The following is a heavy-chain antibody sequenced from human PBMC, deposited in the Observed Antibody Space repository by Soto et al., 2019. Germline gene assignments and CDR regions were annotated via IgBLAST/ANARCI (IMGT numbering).Heavy chain of an antibody. CDR1: DFDFSSYG. V-gene: IGHV3-30*03. CDR2: PSYDGRET. Sequence: PGGSLRLSCAASDFDFSSYGIHWVRQAPGKGLEWVAAPSYDGRETFYADSAKGRFTVSKEMSKNTAFLQMNALRHEDTAVYFCARDSGWPILNLDNWGQGTPVTVSS. D-gene: IGHD3-10*01. J-gene: IGHJ4*02. CDR3: ARDSGWPILNLDN.